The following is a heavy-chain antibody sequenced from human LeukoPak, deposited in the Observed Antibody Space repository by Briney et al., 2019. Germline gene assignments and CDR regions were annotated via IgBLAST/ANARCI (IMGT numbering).Heavy chain of an antibody. J-gene: IGHJ6*03. CDR3: AKDFQWLGPYLSYNMDV. CDR2: IWYDGTNK. V-gene: IGHV3-33*06. Sequence: GRSLSLSCAASGFSFSSYGMHWVRQAPGKGLEWVAVIWYDGTNKYYADSVKGRFTISRDNSKKTLFLQMNNLRVEDTAVYYCAKDFQWLGPYLSYNMDVWGKGTTVTVSS. CDR1: GFSFSSYG. D-gene: IGHD6-19*01.